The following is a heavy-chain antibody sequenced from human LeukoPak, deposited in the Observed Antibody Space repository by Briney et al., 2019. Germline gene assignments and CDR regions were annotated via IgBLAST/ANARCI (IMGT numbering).Heavy chain of an antibody. J-gene: IGHJ4*02. D-gene: IGHD3-16*01. CDR1: GFTFSDYY. Sequence: GGSLRLSCAASGFTFSDYYMSWIRQAPGKGLEWISYISSTGNTIYYTDSVKGRFTISRDNAKNSLYLQMNSLRAEDTAVYYCARDGGLGWSFDYWGQGTLVTVSS. CDR3: ARDGGLGWSFDY. V-gene: IGHV3-11*04. CDR2: ISSTGNTI.